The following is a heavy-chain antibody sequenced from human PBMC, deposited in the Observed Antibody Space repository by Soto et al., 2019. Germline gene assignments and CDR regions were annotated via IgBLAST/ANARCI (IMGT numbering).Heavy chain of an antibody. CDR1: GGTFSSCA. J-gene: IGHJ6*02. Sequence: SVKVSCKASGGTFSSCAISWVRQAPGQGLEWMGGIIPIFGTANYAQKFQGRVTITADESTSTAYMELSSRRSEDTAVYYCAREETYYYGSGSYHPGGMDVWGQGTTVTVSS. V-gene: IGHV1-69*13. CDR3: AREETYYYGSGSYHPGGMDV. D-gene: IGHD3-10*01. CDR2: IIPIFGTA.